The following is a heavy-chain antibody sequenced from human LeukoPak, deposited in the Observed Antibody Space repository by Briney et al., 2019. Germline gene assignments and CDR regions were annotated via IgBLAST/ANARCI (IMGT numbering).Heavy chain of an antibody. D-gene: IGHD4-11*01. Sequence: SETLSLTCTVSGGSISSSSYYWGWIRQPPGKGLEWIGSIYYTGSTYSNPSLKSRVTISVDTSKNQFSLKLSSVTAADTAVYYCARESAKYSNYRCFDPWGQGTLVTVSS. CDR3: ARESAKYSNYRCFDP. J-gene: IGHJ5*02. CDR2: IYYTGST. V-gene: IGHV4-39*07. CDR1: GGSISSSSYY.